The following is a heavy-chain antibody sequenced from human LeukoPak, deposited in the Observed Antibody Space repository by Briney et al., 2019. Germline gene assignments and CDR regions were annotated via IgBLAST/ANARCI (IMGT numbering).Heavy chain of an antibody. Sequence: GASVKVSCKASGGTFSSYAISWVRQAPGQGLEWMGGIIPIFGTANYAQKFQGRVAITADESTSTAHMELSSLRSEDTAVYYCARDLYSKGFDYWGQGTLVTVSS. D-gene: IGHD4-11*01. J-gene: IGHJ4*02. CDR3: ARDLYSKGFDY. CDR1: GGTFSSYA. CDR2: IIPIFGTA. V-gene: IGHV1-69*01.